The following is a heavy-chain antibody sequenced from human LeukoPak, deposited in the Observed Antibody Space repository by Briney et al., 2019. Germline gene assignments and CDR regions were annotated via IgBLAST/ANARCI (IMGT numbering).Heavy chain of an antibody. D-gene: IGHD2-15*01. CDR2: ISGSGGST. CDR1: GFTFSSYA. Sequence: GGSLRLSCAASGFTFSSYAMSWVRQAPGKGLEWVSAISGSGGSTYYADSVKGRFTISRDNSKNTLYLQMNSLRAEDTAVYYCAKDGYCSGGSCPPNWFDPWGQGTLVTVSS. V-gene: IGHV3-23*01. CDR3: AKDGYCSGGSCPPNWFDP. J-gene: IGHJ5*02.